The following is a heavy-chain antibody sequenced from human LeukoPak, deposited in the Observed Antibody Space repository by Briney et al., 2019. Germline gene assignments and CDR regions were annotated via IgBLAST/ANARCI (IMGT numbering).Heavy chain of an antibody. CDR1: GFTFSDYE. J-gene: IGHJ4*02. V-gene: IGHV3-48*03. Sequence: GGSLRLACGASGFTFSDYEMNWVRQPPGKVLESVSYMSSSGNVKYYADSVKGRFTISRDNAKNSLYLQMNSLRAEDTAVYYCASNTYGDYVSFDYWGQGTLVIVSS. D-gene: IGHD4-17*01. CDR3: ASNTYGDYVSFDY. CDR2: MSSSGNVK.